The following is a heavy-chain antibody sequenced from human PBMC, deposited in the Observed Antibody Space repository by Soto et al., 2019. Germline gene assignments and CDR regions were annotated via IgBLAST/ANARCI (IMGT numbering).Heavy chain of an antibody. D-gene: IGHD1-26*01. CDR3: AKDGLANQGAFDI. J-gene: IGHJ3*02. CDR2: ISGSGGST. CDR1: GFTFSSYA. Sequence: QLGGSLRLSCAASGFTFSSYAMSWVRQAPGKGLEWVSAISGSGGSTYYADSVKGRFTISRDNSKNTLYLQMNSLRAEDTAVYYCAKDGLANQGAFDIWGQGTMVTVSS. V-gene: IGHV3-23*01.